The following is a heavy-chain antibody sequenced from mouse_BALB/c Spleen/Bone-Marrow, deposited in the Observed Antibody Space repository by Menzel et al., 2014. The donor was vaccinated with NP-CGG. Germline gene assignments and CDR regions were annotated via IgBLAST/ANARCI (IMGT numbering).Heavy chain of an antibody. CDR1: GFNIKDTY. D-gene: IGHD2-4*01. CDR2: IDPANGST. V-gene: IGHV14-3*02. CDR3: ANYDYGWYFDV. J-gene: IGHJ1*01. Sequence: EVKLQESGAELVKPGASVKLSCTASGFNIKDTYMHWVKQRPEQGLEWIGRIDPANGSTKYDPKFQGKATITADTSSNTAYLQLSSLTSEDTAVYYCANYDYGWYFDVWGAGTTVTVSS.